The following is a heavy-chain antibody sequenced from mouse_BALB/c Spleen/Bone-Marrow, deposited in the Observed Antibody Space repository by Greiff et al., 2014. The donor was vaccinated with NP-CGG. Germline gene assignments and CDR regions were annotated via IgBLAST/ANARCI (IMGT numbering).Heavy chain of an antibody. V-gene: IGHV1-4*02. J-gene: IGHJ2*02. CDR3: ARPYGNDVYY. D-gene: IGHD2-10*02. Sequence: VQLQESAADLARPGASVKMSCTASGFSFTSYSMHWVHQRPGQGLEWIGYINPGSGYNEYNQKFKDGTTLTADKSSNTAYMQLSSLTSENSAGDYCARPYGNDVYYWGQGTSLTVSS. CDR1: GFSFTSYS. CDR2: INPGSGYN.